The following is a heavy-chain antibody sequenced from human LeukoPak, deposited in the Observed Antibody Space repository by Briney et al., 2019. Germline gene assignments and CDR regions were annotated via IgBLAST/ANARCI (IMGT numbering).Heavy chain of an antibody. Sequence: SETLSLTCTVSGGSISSYYWSWIRKPPGKGLEWIGYIYYSGSTNYNPSLKSRVTISVDTSKNQFSLKLSSVTAADTAVYYCARQWSHDAFDIWGQGTMVTVSS. J-gene: IGHJ3*02. CDR1: GGSISSYY. CDR3: ARQWSHDAFDI. D-gene: IGHD2-8*01. CDR2: IYYSGST. V-gene: IGHV4-59*01.